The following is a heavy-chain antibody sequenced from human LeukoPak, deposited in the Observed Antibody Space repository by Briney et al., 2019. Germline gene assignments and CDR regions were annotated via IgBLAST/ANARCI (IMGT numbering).Heavy chain of an antibody. J-gene: IGHJ4*02. Sequence: GASVKVSCKASGYTFTGNYMQLVRQAPGQGLEWMGWINPNSGGTNYAQKFQGRVTMTRDTSISTAYMELSRLRSDDTAVYYCARSRCSSTSCYRFDYWGQGTLVTVSS. CDR2: INPNSGGT. D-gene: IGHD2-2*01. CDR3: ARSRCSSTSCYRFDY. V-gene: IGHV1-2*02. CDR1: GYTFTGNY.